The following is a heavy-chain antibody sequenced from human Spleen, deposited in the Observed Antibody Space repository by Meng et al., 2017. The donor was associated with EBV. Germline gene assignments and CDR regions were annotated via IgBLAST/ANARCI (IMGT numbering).Heavy chain of an antibody. CDR1: GGSISTDSW. Sequence: VQLQVSDPGLVKPSGTRSLTCVVSGGSISTDSWLSWFRQPPGKALEWIGEIHHSVSTNYNPSLKSRVSMSLDKSKSQFSLRLSSMTAADTAVYYCARANLKDLLRTYFDFWGQGTLVTVSS. J-gene: IGHJ4*02. V-gene: IGHV4-4*02. CDR3: ARANLKDLLRTYFDF. D-gene: IGHD1-26*01. CDR2: IHHSVST.